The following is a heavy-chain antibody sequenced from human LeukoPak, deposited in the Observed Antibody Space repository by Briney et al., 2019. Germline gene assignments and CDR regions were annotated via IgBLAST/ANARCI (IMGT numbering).Heavy chain of an antibody. CDR1: RTSITRYY. CDR3: ARQPPWDYYDSSGLFDY. Sequence: SETLSLTCTVSRTSITRYYWSWVRQPPGKGLEWIGSIYYSGSTYYNPSLKSRVTISVDTSKNQFSLKLSSVTAADTAVYYCARQPPWDYYDSSGLFDYWGQGTLVTVSS. CDR2: IYYSGST. D-gene: IGHD3-22*01. J-gene: IGHJ4*02. V-gene: IGHV4-59*05.